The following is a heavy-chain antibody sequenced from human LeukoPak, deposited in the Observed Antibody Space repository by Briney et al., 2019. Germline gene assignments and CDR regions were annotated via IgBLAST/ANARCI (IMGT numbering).Heavy chain of an antibody. V-gene: IGHV3-21*04. Sequence: PGGSLRLSCTASGFTFSSYTMNWVRQAPGKGLEWVSSISGGSSYRFYADSVKGRFTISRDNAKNSLFLQMNSLRAEDTAVYYCAREYYDFWSGYYLFGGWFDPWGQGTLVTVSS. CDR2: ISGGSSYR. D-gene: IGHD3-3*01. J-gene: IGHJ5*02. CDR1: GFTFSSYT. CDR3: AREYYDFWSGYYLFGGWFDP.